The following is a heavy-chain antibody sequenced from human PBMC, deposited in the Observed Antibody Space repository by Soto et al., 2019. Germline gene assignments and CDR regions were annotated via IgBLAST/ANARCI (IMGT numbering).Heavy chain of an antibody. J-gene: IGHJ4*02. CDR3: AKHHTYYDTPGTTDY. CDR1: GYTFTDYG. D-gene: IGHD3-16*01. CDR2: ISAYNRNT. Sequence: QVQLVQSGSEVKKPGASVKVSCKTSGYTFTDYGISWVRQAPGQGLEWVGWISAYNRNTKYTQQLQGRVTMTTDTFTSTAYMELRSLRSEDTAVYYGAKHHTYYDTPGTTDYWGQGTLVIVSS. V-gene: IGHV1-18*01.